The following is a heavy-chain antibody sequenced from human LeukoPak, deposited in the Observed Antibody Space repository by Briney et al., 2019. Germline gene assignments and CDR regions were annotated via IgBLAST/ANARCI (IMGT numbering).Heavy chain of an antibody. Sequence: SETLSLTCTVSGGSISSYYWSWIRQPPGKGLEWIGYIHYSGGITYYNPSLKSRVTISVDTSKNQFSLSLSSVTAADTAVYYCARDRGGGSWFDPWGQGTLVTVSS. CDR1: GGSISSYY. CDR3: ARDRGGGSWFDP. D-gene: IGHD3-16*01. V-gene: IGHV4-59*12. CDR2: IHYSGGIT. J-gene: IGHJ5*02.